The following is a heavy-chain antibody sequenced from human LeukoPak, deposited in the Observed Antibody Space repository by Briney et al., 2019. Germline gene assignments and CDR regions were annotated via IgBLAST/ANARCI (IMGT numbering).Heavy chain of an antibody. D-gene: IGHD3-16*02. CDR2: ISSSSSYI. CDR1: GFTFSSYS. Sequence: GGSLRLSCAASGFTFSSYSMNWVRQAPGKGLEWVSSISSSSSYIYYADSVKGRFTISRDNAKNSLYLQMNSLRAEDTAVYYCARGGFGGVIVSGSDYWGQGTLVTVSS. J-gene: IGHJ4*02. CDR3: ARGGFGGVIVSGSDY. V-gene: IGHV3-21*01.